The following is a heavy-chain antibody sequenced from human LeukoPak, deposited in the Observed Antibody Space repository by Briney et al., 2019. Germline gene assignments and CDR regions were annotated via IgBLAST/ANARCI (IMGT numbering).Heavy chain of an antibody. V-gene: IGHV4-59*08. Sequence: SETLSLTCTVPGGSISSFSWSWIRQPPGKGLERIGYIHDSGSTNYNPSLKSRVTISVDTSKNQFSLKLTSVTAADTAVYYCARRIPYYYNSSGYYGPWYFDLWGRGTLVTVSS. CDR3: ARRIPYYYNSSGYYGPWYFDL. CDR2: IHDSGST. D-gene: IGHD3-22*01. J-gene: IGHJ2*01. CDR1: GGSISSFS.